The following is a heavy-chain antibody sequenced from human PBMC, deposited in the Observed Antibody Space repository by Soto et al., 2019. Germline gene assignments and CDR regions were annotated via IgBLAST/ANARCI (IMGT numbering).Heavy chain of an antibody. Sequence: LSLTCTVPGGSISSGGYYRSWIRQHPGKGLEWIGYIYYSGSTYYNPSLKSRVTISVDTSKNQFSLKLSSVTAADTAVYYCAREGDSSHWGKGTTVTVSS. V-gene: IGHV4-31*03. CDR1: GGSISSGGYY. J-gene: IGHJ6*04. D-gene: IGHD6-19*01. CDR3: AREGDSSH. CDR2: IYYSGST.